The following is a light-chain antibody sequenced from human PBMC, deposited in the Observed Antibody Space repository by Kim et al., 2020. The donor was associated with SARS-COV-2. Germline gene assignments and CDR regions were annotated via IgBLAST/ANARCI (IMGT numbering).Light chain of an antibody. CDR2: DAF. CDR1: QYLTNY. CDR3: QQRGSWPLT. V-gene: IGKV3-11*01. Sequence: EIVLTQSPATLSLSPGERATLSCRASQYLTNYLAWYQQKPGQAPRLLIYDAFNRATGIPPRLSGSGSGTDFTLTISSLEPEDFAVYYCQQRGSWPLTFGQGTKVDIK. J-gene: IGKJ1*01.